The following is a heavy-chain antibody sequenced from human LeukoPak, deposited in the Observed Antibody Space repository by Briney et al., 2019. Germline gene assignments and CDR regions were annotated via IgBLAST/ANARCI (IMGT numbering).Heavy chain of an antibody. J-gene: IGHJ6*02. CDR3: AKSSDYYYYSGMDV. V-gene: IGHV3-23*01. Sequence: GGSLRLSCAASGFTFSRYAMSWVRQAPGKGLEWVSAISGSGGSTYYADSVKGRFTISRDNSKNTLYVQMNSLRAEDTAVYYCAKSSDYYYYSGMDVWGQGTTVTVSS. D-gene: IGHD6-6*01. CDR1: GFTFSRYA. CDR2: ISGSGGST.